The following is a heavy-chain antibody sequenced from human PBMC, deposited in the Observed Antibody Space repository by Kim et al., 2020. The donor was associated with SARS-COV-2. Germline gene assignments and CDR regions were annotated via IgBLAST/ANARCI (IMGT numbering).Heavy chain of an antibody. Sequence: SETLSLTCTVSGGSISSSSYYWGWIRQPPGKGLEWIGSIYYSGSTYYNPSLKSRVTISVDTSKNQFSLKLSSVTAADTAVYYCARERWGEGGSGGYWGQGTLVTVSS. CDR1: GGSISSSSYY. V-gene: IGHV4-39*07. CDR3: ARERWGEGGSGGY. D-gene: IGHD3-16*01. CDR2: IYYSGST. J-gene: IGHJ4*02.